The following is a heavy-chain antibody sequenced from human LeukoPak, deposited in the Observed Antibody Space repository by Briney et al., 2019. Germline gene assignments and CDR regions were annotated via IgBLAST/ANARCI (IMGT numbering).Heavy chain of an antibody. V-gene: IGHV1-18*01. J-gene: IGHJ4*01. D-gene: IGHD1-1*01. CDR2: ITAYNGNR. CDR3: ARDNDKVVDH. CDR1: GYTFSDYG. Sequence: ASVEVSCKTSGYTFSDYGISWVRQATGQGLEWMGWITAYNGNRLYAQRFQGRITLTTDTSTSTSNMELRSLEYDDTAIYYCARDNDKVVDHWGQGTLVTVSS.